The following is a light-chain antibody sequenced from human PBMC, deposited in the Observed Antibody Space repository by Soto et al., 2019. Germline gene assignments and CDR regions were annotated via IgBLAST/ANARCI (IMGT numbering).Light chain of an antibody. CDR3: QERSSWPLLT. J-gene: IGKJ4*01. V-gene: IGKV3-11*01. Sequence: EIVLTQSPATLSLSPGERATLSCRASQSVSNYLAWFQQKPGQAPRLLIYDASNRATGIPARFSGSGSGTDFTLTISSLEPEDFAVYYCQERSSWPLLTFGGGTKVEI. CDR1: QSVSNY. CDR2: DAS.